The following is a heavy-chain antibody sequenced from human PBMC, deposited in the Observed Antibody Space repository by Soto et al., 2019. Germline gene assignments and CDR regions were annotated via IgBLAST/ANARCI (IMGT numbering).Heavy chain of an antibody. J-gene: IGHJ4*02. D-gene: IGHD6-13*01. CDR2: ISGSGGST. CDR1: GFTFSSKS. V-gene: IGHV3-23*01. Sequence: EVQLLESGGGLVQPGGFLRLSCAASGFTFSSKSMSWVRQPPGKGLEWVSGISGSGGSTYYADSVKGRFTISRDNSKNTLFVRRYSLRVEATGVYYWARDGGSSLCAFAYWGQGTLVTVSS. CDR3: ARDGGSSLCAFAY.